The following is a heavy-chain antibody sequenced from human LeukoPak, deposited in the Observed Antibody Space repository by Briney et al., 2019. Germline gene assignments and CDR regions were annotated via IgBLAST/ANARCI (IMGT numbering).Heavy chain of an antibody. CDR3: AKDISYDFWSGYPFDY. J-gene: IGHJ4*02. V-gene: IGHV3-23*01. Sequence: PGGSLRLSCAASGFTFSSYAMSWVRQAPGKGLEWVSAISGSGGSTYYADSVKGRFTISRDNSKNTLYLQMNSLRAEDTAVYYCAKDISYDFWSGYPFDYWGQGTLVTVSS. CDR2: ISGSGGST. D-gene: IGHD3-3*01. CDR1: GFTFSSYA.